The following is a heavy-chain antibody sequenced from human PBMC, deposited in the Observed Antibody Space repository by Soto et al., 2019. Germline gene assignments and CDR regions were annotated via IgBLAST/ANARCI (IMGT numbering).Heavy chain of an antibody. D-gene: IGHD2-8*01. CDR3: ARDIESVTAKHFFYYYAMDV. CDR1: GFTFSNYG. CDR2: VSANNGHT. Sequence: ASVKVPCKASGFTFSNYGLNWVRQAPGQGLEWMGWVSANNGHTNYAQNLQGRVSMTTDTSTSTAYMELRGLRFDDTAVYYCARDIESVTAKHFFYYYAMDVWGQGTTVTVS. J-gene: IGHJ6*02. V-gene: IGHV1-18*01.